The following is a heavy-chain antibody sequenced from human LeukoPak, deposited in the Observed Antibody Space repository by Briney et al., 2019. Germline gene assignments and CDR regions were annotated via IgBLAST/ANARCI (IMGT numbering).Heavy chain of an antibody. V-gene: IGHV4-31*03. J-gene: IGHJ3*02. CDR3: ASGHSSGYYWDAFDI. Sequence: SETLSLTCTVSGGSISSGGYYWSWIRQHPGKGLEWIGYIYYSGSTYYNPSLKSRVTISVDTSKNQFSLKLSSVTAADAAVYYCASGHSSGYYWDAFDIWGQGTMVTVSS. CDR2: IYYSGST. CDR1: GGSISSGGYY. D-gene: IGHD3-22*01.